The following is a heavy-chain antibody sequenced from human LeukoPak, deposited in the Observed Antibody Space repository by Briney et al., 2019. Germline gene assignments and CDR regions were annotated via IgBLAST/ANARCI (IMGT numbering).Heavy chain of an antibody. CDR1: GESFSGYY. CDR2: IIDTGST. V-gene: IGHV4-34*12. CDR3: ARRAPPRSGSYFAKPLNWFDP. D-gene: IGHD3-10*01. J-gene: IGHJ5*02. Sequence: SETLSLTCVVYGESFSGYYWTWIRQPPGKGLEWIGEIIDTGSTNYNPSLKSRVTISVDTSKNQFSLKLSSVTAADTAVYYCARRAPPRSGSYFAKPLNWFDPWGQGTLVTVSS.